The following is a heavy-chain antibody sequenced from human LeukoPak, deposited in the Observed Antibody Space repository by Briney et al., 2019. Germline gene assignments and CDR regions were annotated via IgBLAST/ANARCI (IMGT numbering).Heavy chain of an antibody. D-gene: IGHD3-22*01. Sequence: SQTLSLTCTVSGGSISSGSYYWSWIRQPAGKGLEWIGRIYTSGSTNYNPSLKSRVTISVDTSKNQFSLKLSSVTAADTAVYYCARDRSIVGRGIDYWGQGTLVTVSS. CDR3: ARDRSIVGRGIDY. CDR1: GGSISSGSYY. V-gene: IGHV4-61*02. CDR2: IYTSGST. J-gene: IGHJ4*02.